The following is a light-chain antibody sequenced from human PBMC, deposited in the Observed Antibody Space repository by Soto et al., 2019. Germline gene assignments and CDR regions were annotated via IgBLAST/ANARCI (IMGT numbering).Light chain of an antibody. V-gene: IGLV2-14*01. CDR2: EVS. Sequence: QSVLTQPASVSGSPGQSITISCTGTSSDIGAYNYVSWYQQHPGKAPKLMICEVSNRPSGVSHRFSGPKSGNTASLTISGLQAEDEADYYCSSYTSSSTLVFGGGTKLTVL. CDR1: SSDIGAYNY. CDR3: SSYTSSSTLV. J-gene: IGLJ2*01.